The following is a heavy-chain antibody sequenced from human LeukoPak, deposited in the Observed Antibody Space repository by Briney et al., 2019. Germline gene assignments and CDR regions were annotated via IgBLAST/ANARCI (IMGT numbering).Heavy chain of an antibody. CDR2: INPSSGGT. V-gene: IGHV1-2*02. J-gene: IGHJ5*02. D-gene: IGHD3-3*01. CDR3: ARAPILPFLKWLSLSDP. Sequence: GASVKVSCKASGGTFSSYAISWVRQAPGQGLEWMGWINPSSGGTNYAQKFQGRVTMTRDTSISTAYMELSRLRSDDAAVYYCARAPILPFLKWLSLSDPWGQGTLVTVSS. CDR1: GGTFSSYA.